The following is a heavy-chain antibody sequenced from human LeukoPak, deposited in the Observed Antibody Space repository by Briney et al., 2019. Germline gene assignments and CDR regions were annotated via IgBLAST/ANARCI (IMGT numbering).Heavy chain of an antibody. J-gene: IGHJ4*02. D-gene: IGHD2-15*01. V-gene: IGHV1-69*08. CDR1: GGTLSNNP. CDR2: ISPLIGTT. CDR3: AEDHCTGDNCYHAH. Sequence: SVKVSCKASGGTLSNNPISWLRQAPGQRLQWMGNISPLIGTTLYTQELQGRVTITTVKSTSTSYMDLYSLTSDDTAVYYCAEDHCTGDNCYHAHWGQGTLVTVSS.